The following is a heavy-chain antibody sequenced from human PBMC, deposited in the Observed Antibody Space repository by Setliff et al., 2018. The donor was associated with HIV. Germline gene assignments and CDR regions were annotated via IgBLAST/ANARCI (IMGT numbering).Heavy chain of an antibody. V-gene: IGHV4-31*03. CDR1: GGSISSGGYY. J-gene: IGHJ3*02. Sequence: SETLSLTCTVSGGSISSGGYYWSWIRQHPGKGLEWIGYIYYSGSTYYTPSLKSRVTISIDTSKNQFSLKLSSVTAADTAVYYCARDERGSGIYDSSTRNAFDIWGQGTMVTVSS. CDR3: ARDERGSGIYDSSTRNAFDI. D-gene: IGHD3-22*01. CDR2: IYYSGST.